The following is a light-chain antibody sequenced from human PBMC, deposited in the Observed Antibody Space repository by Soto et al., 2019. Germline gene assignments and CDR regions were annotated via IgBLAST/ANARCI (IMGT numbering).Light chain of an antibody. CDR2: EDT. V-gene: IGLV2-23*01. Sequence: QSALTQPASVSGSPGQSITISCTGTTSFVGSYNLVSWYQQHTGKAPQVLIYEDTKRPSGVSNRFSGSISGSTASLTISGLQAEDEADYYCCSYVGASTYVFGTGTKLPVL. CDR1: TSFVGSYNL. CDR3: CSYVGASTYV. J-gene: IGLJ1*01.